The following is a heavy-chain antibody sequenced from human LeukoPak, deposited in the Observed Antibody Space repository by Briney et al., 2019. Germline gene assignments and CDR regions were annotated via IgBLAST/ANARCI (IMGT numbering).Heavy chain of an antibody. CDR1: GGSFSGYY. CDR3: ARGHPPPYYYDSSGYYYYMDV. V-gene: IGHV4-34*01. CDR2: INHSGST. D-gene: IGHD3-22*01. Sequence: SETLSLTCAVYGGSFSGYYWSWIRQPPGKGLEWIGEINHSGSTNYNPSLMSRVTISVDTSKNQFSLKLSSVTAADTAVYYCARGHPPPYYYDSSGYYYYMDVWGKGTTVTVSS. J-gene: IGHJ6*03.